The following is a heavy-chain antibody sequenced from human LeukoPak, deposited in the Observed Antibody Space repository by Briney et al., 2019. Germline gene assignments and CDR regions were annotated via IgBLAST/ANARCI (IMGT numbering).Heavy chain of an antibody. CDR2: IKPDGSEK. CDR1: GFTFSDYW. Sequence: PGGSLRLSCAASGFTFSDYWMTWVRQAPGKGLEWVANIKPDGSEKYYVDSVKGRFTISRDNSKNTLYLQMNSLRAEDTAVYYCARDDRVWGQGTLVTVSS. V-gene: IGHV3-7*03. CDR3: ARDDRV. J-gene: IGHJ4*02.